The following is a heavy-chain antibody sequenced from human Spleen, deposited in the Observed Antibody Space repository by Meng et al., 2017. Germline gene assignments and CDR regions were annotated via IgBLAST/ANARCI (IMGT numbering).Heavy chain of an antibody. V-gene: IGHV4-39*07. Sequence: SETLSLTCTVSGGSINTNNYYWGWLRQPPGKGLEWIGGVYFSGSIYYNPSLRSRLTISVDTSKNQFSLKLSSVTAADTAVYYCARTRKTYFDYWGQGTLVTVSS. J-gene: IGHJ4*02. CDR3: ARTRKTYFDY. CDR1: GGSINTNNYY. CDR2: VYFSGSI.